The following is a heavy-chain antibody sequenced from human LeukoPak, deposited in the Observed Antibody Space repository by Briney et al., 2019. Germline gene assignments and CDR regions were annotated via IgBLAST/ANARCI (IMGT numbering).Heavy chain of an antibody. Sequence: SETLSLTCAVSGGSINSHYWGWIRQPPGKGLQWIGDIYYTGKINYNPSLKSRVTITLDTSKDHLSLNLTSVLVADTAIYYCVRRDTGWNYFDYWGQGILVTVSS. D-gene: IGHD6-19*01. CDR1: GGSINSHY. CDR3: VRRDTGWNYFDY. V-gene: IGHV4-59*08. J-gene: IGHJ4*02. CDR2: IYYTGKI.